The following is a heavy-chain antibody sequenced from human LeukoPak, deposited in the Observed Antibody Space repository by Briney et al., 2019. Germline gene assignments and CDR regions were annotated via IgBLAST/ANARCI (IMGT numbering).Heavy chain of an antibody. Sequence: HAGGSLRLSCAASGFTFSSYAMSWVRHAPGRGLEWVAALIHSDGSTYYADSVKGRCTISRDNSKNTLYLQMNSLRAEDTAVYYCAKNLGAYYYYYGMDVWGQGTTVTVSS. V-gene: IGHV3-23*01. J-gene: IGHJ6*02. CDR1: GFTFSSYA. CDR3: AKNLGAYYYYYGMDV. CDR2: LIHSDGST. D-gene: IGHD4/OR15-4a*01.